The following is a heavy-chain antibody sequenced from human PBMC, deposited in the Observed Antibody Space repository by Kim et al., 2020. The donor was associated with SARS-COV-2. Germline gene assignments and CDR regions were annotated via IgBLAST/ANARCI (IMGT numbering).Heavy chain of an antibody. CDR1: GYTFTSYY. CDR2: INPSGGST. V-gene: IGHV1-46*01. Sequence: ASVKVSCKASGYTFTSYYMHWVRQAPGQGLEWMGIINPSGGSTSYAQKFQGRVTMTRDTSTSTVYMELSSLRSEDTAVYYCARELFSGANYYYYGMDVWGQGTTVTVSS. D-gene: IGHD2-21*01. J-gene: IGHJ6*02. CDR3: ARELFSGANYYYYGMDV.